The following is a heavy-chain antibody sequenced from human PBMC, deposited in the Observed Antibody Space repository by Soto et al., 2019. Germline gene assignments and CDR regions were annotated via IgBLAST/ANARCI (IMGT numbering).Heavy chain of an antibody. CDR2: IWYDGSNK. J-gene: IGHJ6*02. CDR1: GFTFSSYG. Sequence: GGSLRLSCAASGFTFSSYGMHWVRQAPGKGLEWVAVIWYDGSNKYYADSVKGRFTISRDNSKNTLYLQMNSLRAEDTAVYYCARFYYYYYGMDVWGQGTTVTVSS. CDR3: ARFYYYYYGMDV. V-gene: IGHV3-33*01.